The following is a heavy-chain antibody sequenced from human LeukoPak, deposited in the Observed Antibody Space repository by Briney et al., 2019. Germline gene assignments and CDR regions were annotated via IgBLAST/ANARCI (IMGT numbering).Heavy chain of an antibody. Sequence: GGSLRLSCAASGFTFSSYAMSWVRQAPGKGLEWVSAISGSGGSTYYADSVKGRFTISRDNSKNTLYLQMNSLRAEDTAVYYCARDVLGSNWFDPWGQGTLVTVSS. CDR2: ISGSGGST. J-gene: IGHJ5*02. D-gene: IGHD3-16*01. V-gene: IGHV3-23*01. CDR1: GFTFSSYA. CDR3: ARDVLGSNWFDP.